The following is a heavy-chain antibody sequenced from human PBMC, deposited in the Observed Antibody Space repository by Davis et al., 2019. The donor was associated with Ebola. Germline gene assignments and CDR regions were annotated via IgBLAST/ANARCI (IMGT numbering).Heavy chain of an antibody. J-gene: IGHJ4*02. CDR2: IYPGDSDA. D-gene: IGHD3-22*01. CDR1: GYSFFSSW. Sequence: GESLKISCKTSGYSFFSSWIGWVRQMPGKGPEWMGVIYPGDSDAIYSPSFRGQVTISVDKSITTAYLQLASLKASDTAMYYCARKRYYYDTSGYYYEDYWGQGTLVTVSS. V-gene: IGHV5-51*01. CDR3: ARKRYYYDTSGYYYEDY.